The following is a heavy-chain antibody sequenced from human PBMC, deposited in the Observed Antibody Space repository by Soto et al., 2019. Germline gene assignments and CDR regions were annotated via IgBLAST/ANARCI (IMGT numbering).Heavy chain of an antibody. J-gene: IGHJ4*02. CDR1: GGSVSSGSYY. CDR3: ARGRGAAPD. V-gene: IGHV4-61*01. CDR2: IYYSGST. Sequence: SETLSLTCTVSGGSVSSGSYYWSWIRQPPGKGLEWIGYIYYSGSTNYNPTLKSRVTLSVDTSKNQFSLKLSFLTAADTAVYYCARGRGAAPDWGQGTLVTVSS. D-gene: IGHD6-6*01.